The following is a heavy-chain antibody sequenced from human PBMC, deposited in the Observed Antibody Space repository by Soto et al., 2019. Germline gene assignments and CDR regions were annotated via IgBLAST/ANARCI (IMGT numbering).Heavy chain of an antibody. V-gene: IGHV1-69*13. D-gene: IGHD3-3*01. Sequence: ASVKVSCKASGGTFSSYAISWVRQAPGQGLEWMGGIIPIFGTANYAQKFQGRVTITADESTSTAYMELSSLRSEDTAVYHCARGLEWLLLSWFDPWGQGTLVTVSS. CDR3: ARGLEWLLLSWFDP. CDR2: IIPIFGTA. J-gene: IGHJ5*02. CDR1: GGTFSSYA.